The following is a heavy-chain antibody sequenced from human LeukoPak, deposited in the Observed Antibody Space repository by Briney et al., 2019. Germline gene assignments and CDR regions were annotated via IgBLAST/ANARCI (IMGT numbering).Heavy chain of an antibody. CDR1: GGSISSSSYY. CDR2: IYYSGST. CDR3: ARVPGDDFWSGYSRYYFDY. Sequence: SETLSLTCTVSGGSISSSSYYWGWIRQPPGKGLEWIGSIYYSGSTYYNPSLKSRVTISVDTSKNQFSLKLSSVTAADTAVYYCARVPGDDFWSGYSRYYFDYWGQGTLVTVSS. V-gene: IGHV4-39*01. J-gene: IGHJ4*02. D-gene: IGHD3-3*01.